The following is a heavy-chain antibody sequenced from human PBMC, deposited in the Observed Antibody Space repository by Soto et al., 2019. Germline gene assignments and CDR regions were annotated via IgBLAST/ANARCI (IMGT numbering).Heavy chain of an antibody. D-gene: IGHD6-19*01. J-gene: IGHJ6*02. Sequence: ASVKVSCKASGYTFTGYYMHWVRQAPGQGLEWMGWINPNSGGTNYAQKFQGWVTMTRDTSISTAYMELSRLRSDDTAVYYCARDLGPWSSGWYRYCGMDVWGQGTTVTVSS. CDR2: INPNSGGT. CDR1: GYTFTGYY. V-gene: IGHV1-2*04. CDR3: ARDLGPWSSGWYRYCGMDV.